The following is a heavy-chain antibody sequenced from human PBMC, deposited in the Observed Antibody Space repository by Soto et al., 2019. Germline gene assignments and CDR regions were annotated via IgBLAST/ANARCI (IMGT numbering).Heavy chain of an antibody. CDR2: INAGNGDT. CDR1: GYTFTTYV. Sequence: ASVKVSCKASGYTFTTYVIHWVRQAPGQRLEWMGWINAGNGDTKYSQKFQGRVTITRDTSASTAYMELSSLRSEDTAVYYCARGLPLAADYWGQGTLVTVSS. CDR3: ARGLPLAADY. V-gene: IGHV1-3*01. J-gene: IGHJ4*02.